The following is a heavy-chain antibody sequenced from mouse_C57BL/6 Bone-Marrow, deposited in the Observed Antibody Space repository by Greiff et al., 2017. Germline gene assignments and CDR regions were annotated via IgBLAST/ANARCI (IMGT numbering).Heavy chain of an antibody. Sequence: VQLQQSGAELVRPGASVKLSCTASGFNIKDDYMHWVKQRPEQGLEWIGWIDPENGDTEYASKFQGKATITADTSSTTAYLQLSSLTSEDTAVYYCTTLAHLDYWGQGTTLTVSS. J-gene: IGHJ2*01. CDR1: GFNIKDDY. CDR2: IDPENGDT. CDR3: TTLAHLDY. V-gene: IGHV14-4*01.